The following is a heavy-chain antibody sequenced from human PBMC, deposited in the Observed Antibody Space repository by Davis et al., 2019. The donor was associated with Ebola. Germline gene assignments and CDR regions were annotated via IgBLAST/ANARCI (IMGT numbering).Heavy chain of an antibody. J-gene: IGHJ6*04. CDR1: GYSFTGYY. D-gene: IGHD1-1*01. CDR2: ISPNNADT. CDR3: ARASPPEYNVWSRNPHYHYFAMDV. V-gene: IGHV1-2*02. Sequence: AVSVKVSCKASGYSFTGYYIHWVRQAPGQGLEWMGWISPNNADTKVAQRFQGRVTMTRDTSIGTAYMELSSLGSDDTAVYFCARASPPEYNVWSRNPHYHYFAMDVWGKGTTVTVSS.